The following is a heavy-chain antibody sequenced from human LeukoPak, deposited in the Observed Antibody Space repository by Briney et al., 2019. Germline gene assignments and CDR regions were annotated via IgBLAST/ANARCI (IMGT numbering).Heavy chain of an antibody. CDR3: ARGPTIFGVARAYYYYGMDV. D-gene: IGHD3-3*01. V-gene: IGHV4-34*01. Sequence: PSETLSLTCTVSGGSISSYYWSWIRQPPGKGLEWIGEINHSGSTNYNPSLKSRVTISVDTSKNQFSLKLSSVTAADTAVYYCARGPTIFGVARAYYYYGMDVWGQGTTVTVSS. CDR2: INHSGST. J-gene: IGHJ6*02. CDR1: GGSISSYY.